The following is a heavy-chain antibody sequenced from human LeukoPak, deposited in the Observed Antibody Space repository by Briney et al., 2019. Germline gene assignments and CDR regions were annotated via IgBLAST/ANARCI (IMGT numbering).Heavy chain of an antibody. Sequence: GGSLRLSCAASGVTFSGYAMSWVRQAPGRGLYWVSAISGSGGSTYYADSVKGRFTISRDHSNNSVSLQMTNLRVEDTAIYYCARGASRISWPGIDYWGQGTLVTVSS. CDR1: GVTFSGYA. J-gene: IGHJ4*02. CDR2: ISGSGGST. D-gene: IGHD3-3*02. V-gene: IGHV3-23*01. CDR3: ARGASRISWPGIDY.